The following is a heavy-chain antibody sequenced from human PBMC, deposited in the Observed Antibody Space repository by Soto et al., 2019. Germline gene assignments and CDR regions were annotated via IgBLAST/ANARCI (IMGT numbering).Heavy chain of an antibody. D-gene: IGHD5-18*01. J-gene: IGHJ3*02. V-gene: IGHV1-69*01. CDR3: ARDREYSYGHVAFDI. CDR1: GGTFSSYA. Sequence: QVQLVQSGAEEKKPGASVKVSCKASGGTFSSYAISWVRQSPGQGLEWMVGIIPLFGTANYAQKFQGRVTITADESTSTAYMELSSLRSEDTAVYYCARDREYSYGHVAFDIWCQGTMLTASS. CDR2: IIPLFGTA.